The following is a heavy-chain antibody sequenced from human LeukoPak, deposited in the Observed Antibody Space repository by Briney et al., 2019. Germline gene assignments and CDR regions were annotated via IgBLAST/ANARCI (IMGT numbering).Heavy chain of an antibody. V-gene: IGHV3-30*04. J-gene: IGHJ4*01. D-gene: IGHD3-9*01. CDR1: EFTFSSYS. CDR3: ARAPTGYYPYFDS. Sequence: GGSLRLSCAPSEFTFSSYSMHWVRQAPGKGLEWVAVISYDGSDKYYADSVKGRFTISRDNSKNTLYLQMNTLRAEDATMYYCARAPTGYYPYFDSSGHGTLVTVSS. CDR2: ISYDGSDK.